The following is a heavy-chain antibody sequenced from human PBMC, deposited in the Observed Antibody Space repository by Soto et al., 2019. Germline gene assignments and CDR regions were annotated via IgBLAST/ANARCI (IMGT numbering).Heavy chain of an antibody. J-gene: IGHJ6*02. CDR3: ARGGSYYDFWSGIPYYYYGMDV. V-gene: IGHV1-18*04. Sequence: ASVKVSCKASGYTFTSYGISWLRQAPGQGLEWMGWISAYNGNTNYAQKLQGRVTMTTDTSTSTAYMELRSLRSDDTAVYYCARGGSYYDFWSGIPYYYYGMDVWGQGTTVTVSS. D-gene: IGHD3-3*01. CDR2: ISAYNGNT. CDR1: GYTFTSYG.